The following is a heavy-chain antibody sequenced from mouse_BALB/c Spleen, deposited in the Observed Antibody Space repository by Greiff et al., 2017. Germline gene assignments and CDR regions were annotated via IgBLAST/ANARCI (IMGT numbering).Heavy chain of an antibody. Sequence: VKLMESGPGLVAPSQSLSITCTVSGFSLTSYGVHWVRQPPGKGLEWLGVIWAGGSTNYNSALMSRLSISKDNSKSQVFLKMNSLQTDDTAMYYCATGALRFAYWGQGTLVTVSA. CDR2: IWAGGST. J-gene: IGHJ3*01. D-gene: IGHD4-1*01. V-gene: IGHV2-9*02. CDR3: ATGALRFAY. CDR1: GFSLTSYG.